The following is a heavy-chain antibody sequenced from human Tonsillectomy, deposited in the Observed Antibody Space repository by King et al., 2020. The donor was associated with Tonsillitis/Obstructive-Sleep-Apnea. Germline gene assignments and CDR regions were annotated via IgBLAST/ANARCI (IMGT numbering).Heavy chain of an antibody. CDR2: IIPIFGTA. Sequence: VQLVQSGAEVKKPGSSVKVSCKASGGTFSSYAISWVRQAPGQGLEWMGGIIPIFGTANYAQKFQGRVTITADESTSTAYMELSSLRSEDTAVYYCARGGQGYCSGGSCYSLDYWGQGTLVTVSS. CDR1: GGTFSSYA. J-gene: IGHJ4*02. D-gene: IGHD2-15*01. V-gene: IGHV1-69*12. CDR3: ARGGQGYCSGGSCYSLDY.